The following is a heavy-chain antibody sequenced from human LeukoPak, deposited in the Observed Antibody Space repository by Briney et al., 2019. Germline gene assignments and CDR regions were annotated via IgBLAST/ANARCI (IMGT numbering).Heavy chain of an antibody. Sequence: PGGSLRLSCAASGFTFSTYGMHWVRQAPGKGLEWVAFIRYDGSNKYYADSVKGRFTISRDNSKNTLYLQMNSLRAEDTAVYYCARGTYDTTGYYPPWFDPWGQGTLVTVSS. V-gene: IGHV3-30*02. J-gene: IGHJ5*02. D-gene: IGHD3-22*01. CDR2: IRYDGSNK. CDR3: ARGTYDTTGYYPPWFDP. CDR1: GFTFSTYG.